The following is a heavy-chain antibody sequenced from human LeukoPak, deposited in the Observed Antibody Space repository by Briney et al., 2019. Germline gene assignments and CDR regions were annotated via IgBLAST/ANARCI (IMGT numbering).Heavy chain of an antibody. CDR2: IWYDGGKK. J-gene: IGHJ4*02. CDR1: GFTFRSYG. D-gene: IGHD4-17*01. CDR3: AKDLGSCDYVTFDY. Sequence: GGSLRLSCAASGFTFRSYGMHWVRQAPGKGLEWVAVIWYDGGKKDYADSVKGRFNISRDNSKNTLYLQMNSLRAEDTAVYYCAKDLGSCDYVTFDYWGQGTLVTVSS. V-gene: IGHV3-33*06.